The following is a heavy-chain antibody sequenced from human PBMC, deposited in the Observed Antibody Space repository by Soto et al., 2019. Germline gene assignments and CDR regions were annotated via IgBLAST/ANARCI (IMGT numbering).Heavy chain of an antibody. CDR1: GFTFSSYS. CDR2: ISSSSSTI. J-gene: IGHJ6*02. D-gene: IGHD2-2*01. CDR3: ARGRGDIVVVPDYYYGMDV. V-gene: IGHV3-48*02. Sequence: GVLRLSCAASGFTFSSYSMNWVRQAPGKGLEWVSYISSSSSTIYYADSVKGRFTISRDNAKNSLYLQMNSLSDEDTAVYYCARGRGDIVVVPDYYYGMDVWGQGTTVTVSS.